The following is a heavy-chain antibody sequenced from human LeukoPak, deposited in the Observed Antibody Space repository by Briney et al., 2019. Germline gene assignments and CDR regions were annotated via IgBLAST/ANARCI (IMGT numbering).Heavy chain of an antibody. CDR1: GGSISSYY. D-gene: IGHD6-13*01. CDR2: IYYSGST. CDR3: ARLTTGYSSSWYFDY. V-gene: IGHV4-59*08. Sequence: SETLSLTCTVSGGSISSYYWSWIRQPPGKGLEWIGYIYYSGSTNYNPSLESRVTISVDTSKNQFSLKLSSVTAADTAVYYCARLTTGYSSSWYFDYWGQGTLVTVSS. J-gene: IGHJ4*02.